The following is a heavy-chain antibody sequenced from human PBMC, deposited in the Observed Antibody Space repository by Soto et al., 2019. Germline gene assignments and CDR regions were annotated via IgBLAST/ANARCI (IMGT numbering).Heavy chain of an antibody. D-gene: IGHD6-19*01. Sequence: ASVKVSCKASGYTFTSYAMHWVRQAPGQRLEWMGRINAGNGNTKYSQKFQGRVTITRDTSASTAYMELSSLRSEDTDVYYCARDAVAGDLNRFATWGQGSLVTLSS. V-gene: IGHV1-3*01. J-gene: IGHJ5*02. CDR2: INAGNGNT. CDR1: GYTFTSYA. CDR3: ARDAVAGDLNRFAT.